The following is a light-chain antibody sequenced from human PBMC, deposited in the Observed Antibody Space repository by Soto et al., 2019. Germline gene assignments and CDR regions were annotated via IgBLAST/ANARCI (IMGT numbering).Light chain of an antibody. CDR3: LQHNSYPIT. Sequence: EIVLTQSPGTLSLSPGERATLSCRASQSVSSNYLAWYQQKPGQAPRLLMYDASSRATGIPDRFSGSGSGTDFTLTISSLQPEDFATYYCLQHNSYPITFGQGTRLEIK. J-gene: IGKJ5*01. V-gene: IGKV3-20*01. CDR1: QSVSSNY. CDR2: DAS.